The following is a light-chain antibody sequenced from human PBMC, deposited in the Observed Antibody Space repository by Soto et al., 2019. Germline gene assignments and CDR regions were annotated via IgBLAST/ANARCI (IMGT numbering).Light chain of an antibody. Sequence: QTVVTQEPSLTVSPGGTVTLTCTSSTGAVTSGYYPNWFQQKPGQPPRPLIYDATNKHSWTPARFSGSLLGGKAVLTLSGVQPEDEADYYCLLHYGDAQGSNGVFGGGTKLTVL. V-gene: IGLV7-43*01. CDR3: LLHYGDAQGSNGV. CDR1: TGAVTSGYY. CDR2: DAT. J-gene: IGLJ3*02.